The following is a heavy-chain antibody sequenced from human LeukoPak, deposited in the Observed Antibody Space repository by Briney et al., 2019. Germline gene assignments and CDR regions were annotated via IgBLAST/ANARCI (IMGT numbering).Heavy chain of an antibody. CDR3: ARDSDYDILTGYYRRDAFDI. CDR1: GFTFSSYS. CDR2: ISSSSSYI. J-gene: IGHJ3*02. Sequence: GGSLRLSCAASGFTFSSYSMNWVRQAPGKGLEWVSSISSSSSYIYYADSVKGRFTISRDNAKNSLYLQMNSLRAEDTAVYYCARDSDYDILTGYYRRDAFDIWGQGTMVTVSS. D-gene: IGHD3-9*01. V-gene: IGHV3-21*01.